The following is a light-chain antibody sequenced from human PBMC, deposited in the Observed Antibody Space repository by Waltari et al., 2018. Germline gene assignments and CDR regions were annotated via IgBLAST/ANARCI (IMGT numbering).Light chain of an antibody. V-gene: IGKV1-39*01. J-gene: IGKJ4*01. CDR2: AAS. CDR1: QPIYTY. Sequence: IQMTQSPSSLSASVGDRITIPCRAGQPIYTYLNWYLQRPVRAPKLLIYAASTLHSGVPPRFSGSGSGTDFTLTINRLQLDDFGTYFCQQSQSSPLTFGGGTKVE. CDR3: QQSQSSPLT.